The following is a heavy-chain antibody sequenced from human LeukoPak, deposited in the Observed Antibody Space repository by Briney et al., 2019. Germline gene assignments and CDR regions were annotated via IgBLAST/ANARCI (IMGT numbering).Heavy chain of an antibody. CDR3: AKDYYYDSSGYYHTPDFDY. D-gene: IGHD3-22*01. V-gene: IGHV3-23*01. CDR1: GFTFSSYG. Sequence: GSLRLSCAASGFTFSSYGMSWVRQAPGKGLEWVSAISGSGGSTYYADSVKGRFTISRDNSKNALYLQMNSLRAEDTAVYYCAKDYYYDSSGYYHTPDFDYWGQGTLVTVSS. CDR2: ISGSGGST. J-gene: IGHJ4*02.